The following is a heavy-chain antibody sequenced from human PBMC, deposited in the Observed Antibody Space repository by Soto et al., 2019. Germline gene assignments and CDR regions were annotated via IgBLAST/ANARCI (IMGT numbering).Heavy chain of an antibody. J-gene: IGHJ4*02. Sequence: QVHLVESGGGVVQPGRSLRLSCAGSGFTFRSYGMHWVRQAPGKGLEWVALISFDGNNEYYADSVKGRFTISRDNYKNTMYLQMNSLRPDDTAVYYCAKESSPPYCGGGSCYLGGWGYWGQGTLVTVSS. V-gene: IGHV3-30*18. CDR3: AKESSPPYCGGGSCYLGGWGY. D-gene: IGHD2-15*01. CDR2: ISFDGNNE. CDR1: GFTFRSYG.